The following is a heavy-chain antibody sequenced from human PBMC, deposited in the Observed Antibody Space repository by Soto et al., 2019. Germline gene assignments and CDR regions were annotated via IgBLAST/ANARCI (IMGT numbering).Heavy chain of an antibody. J-gene: IGHJ4*02. CDR2: ISGSGGST. CDR3: AKDGDGYNRRGYYFDY. V-gene: IGHV3-23*01. CDR1: GFTFSSYD. Sequence: GTLTLTCAASGFTFSSYDRSWVRQAPGKGLEWVSAISGSGGSTYYADSVKGRFTISRDNSKNTLYLQMNSLRAEDTAVYYCAKDGDGYNRRGYYFDYWGQGTLVTVSS. D-gene: IGHD6-25*01.